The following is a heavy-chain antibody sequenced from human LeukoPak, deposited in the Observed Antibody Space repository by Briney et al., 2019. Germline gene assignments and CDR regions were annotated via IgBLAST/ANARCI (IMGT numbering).Heavy chain of an antibody. CDR3: AKDLNWGGR. J-gene: IGHJ4*02. V-gene: IGHV3-23*01. Sequence: PGGSLRLSCAASGFTFSSYAMGWVRQAPGKGLEWVSGISGSGATDYADSVKGRFTISRDNSKNTLYLQINSLRAEDTAVYYCAKDLNWGGRWGQGTLVTVSS. D-gene: IGHD7-27*01. CDR1: GFTFSSYA. CDR2: ISGSGAT.